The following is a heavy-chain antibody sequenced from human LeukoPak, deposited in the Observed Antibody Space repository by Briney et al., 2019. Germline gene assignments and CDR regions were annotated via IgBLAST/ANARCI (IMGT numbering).Heavy chain of an antibody. Sequence: AASVKVSCKASGYTFTSYDINWVRQATGQGLEWMGWMNPNSGNTGYAQKFQGRVTMTRYTSISTAYMELSSLRSEDTAVYYCARGDYDILTGYYYYGMDVWGQGTTVTVSS. CDR3: ARGDYDILTGYYYYGMDV. J-gene: IGHJ6*02. CDR2: MNPNSGNT. D-gene: IGHD3-9*01. V-gene: IGHV1-8*01. CDR1: GYTFTSYD.